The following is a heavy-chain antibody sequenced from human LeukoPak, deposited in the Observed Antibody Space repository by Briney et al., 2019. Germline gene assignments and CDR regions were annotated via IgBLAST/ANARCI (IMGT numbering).Heavy chain of an antibody. D-gene: IGHD6-13*01. CDR3: ARAPRGSSSWYYFDY. Sequence: GGSLRLSWAASGFTFSSYAMHWVRQAPGKGLEWVAVISYDGSNKYYADSVKGRFTISRDNSKNTLYLQMNSPRAEDTAVYYCARAPRGSSSWYYFDYWGQGTLVTVSS. CDR2: ISYDGSNK. V-gene: IGHV3-30*04. J-gene: IGHJ4*02. CDR1: GFTFSSYA.